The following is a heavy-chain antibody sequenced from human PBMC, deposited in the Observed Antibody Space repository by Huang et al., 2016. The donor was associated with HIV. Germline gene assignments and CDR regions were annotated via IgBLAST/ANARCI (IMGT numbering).Heavy chain of an antibody. CDR3: AKDLTYTFGRHFDY. J-gene: IGHJ4*02. CDR2: IRYDGNNY. Sequence: QVQLVESGGGVVPPGGSLRLSCPASGFTFGSFGMHWVRQAPGKWLEWVAFIRYDGNNYYYADSVRGRFTISRDNSKDTLYLQMNRLRPDDSAVYYCAKDLTYTFGRHFDYWGRGTLVTVSS. CDR1: GFTFGSFG. D-gene: IGHD3-3*01. V-gene: IGHV3-30*02.